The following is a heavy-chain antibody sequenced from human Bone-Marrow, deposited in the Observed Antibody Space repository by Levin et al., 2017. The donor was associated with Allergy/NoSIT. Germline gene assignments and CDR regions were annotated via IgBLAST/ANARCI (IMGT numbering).Heavy chain of an antibody. J-gene: IGHJ4*02. Sequence: PGGSLRLSCAASGFTFSSHSMNWVRQAPGKGLQWVSYIHPSGGTIYYADSVKGRFTISRDNAENSLFLQMNSLTDEDTAVYYCARSSWGRAFDYWGLGTLVTVSS. D-gene: IGHD3-16*01. CDR2: IHPSGGTI. CDR1: GFTFSSHS. CDR3: ARSSWGRAFDY. V-gene: IGHV3-48*02.